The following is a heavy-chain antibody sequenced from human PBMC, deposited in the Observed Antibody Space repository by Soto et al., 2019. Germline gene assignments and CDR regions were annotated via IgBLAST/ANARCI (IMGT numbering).Heavy chain of an antibody. CDR2: MSGDGTRT. D-gene: IGHD6-13*01. CDR1: GFAFSTNA. V-gene: IGHV3-23*01. CDR3: AKDRDDSIWFGLNFLDY. J-gene: IGHJ4*02. Sequence: EVQLLESGGGLVQPGGSLRLSCAASGFAFSTNAMTWVRQAPGKGLERVTTMSGDGTRTYYADSVKGRFTISRDNSKTTVFLEMNSLRADDTAVYYCAKDRDDSIWFGLNFLDYWGLGTLVTVSS.